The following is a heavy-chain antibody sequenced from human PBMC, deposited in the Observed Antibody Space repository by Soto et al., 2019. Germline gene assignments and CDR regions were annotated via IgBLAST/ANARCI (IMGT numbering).Heavy chain of an antibody. Sequence: SETLSLTCTVSGGSISSSSYYWGWIRQPPGKGLEWIGSIYYSGSTYYNPSLKSRVTISVDTSKNQFSLKLSSVTAADTAVYYCARHGGMGCSGGSCYSYNWFDPWGQGPRSPSPQ. CDR2: IYYSGST. J-gene: IGHJ5*02. D-gene: IGHD2-15*01. CDR3: ARHGGMGCSGGSCYSYNWFDP. CDR1: GGSISSSSYY. V-gene: IGHV4-39*01.